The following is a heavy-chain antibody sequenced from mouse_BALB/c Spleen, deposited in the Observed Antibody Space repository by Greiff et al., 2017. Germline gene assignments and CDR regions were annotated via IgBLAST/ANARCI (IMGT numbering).Heavy chain of an antibody. V-gene: IGHV5-9*03. Sequence: EVKLVESGGGLVKPGGSLKLSCAASGFTFSSYTMSWVRQTPEKRLEWVATISSGGGNTYYPDSVKGRFTISRDNAKNNLYLQMSSLRSEDTALYYCASGIYYGNHYYFDYWGQGTTLTVSS. CDR3: ASGIYYGNHYYFDY. D-gene: IGHD2-1*01. J-gene: IGHJ2*01. CDR1: GFTFSSYT. CDR2: ISSGGGNT.